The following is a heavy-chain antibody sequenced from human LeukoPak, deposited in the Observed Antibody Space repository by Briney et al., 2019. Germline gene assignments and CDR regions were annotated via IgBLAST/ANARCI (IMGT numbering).Heavy chain of an antibody. CDR2: NAWDGDK. J-gene: IGHJ4*02. CDR3: ARTNYLLRYFDY. V-gene: IGHV2-70*17. Sequence: SGPALVKPTQTLTLTCTFYGISLSRSGMCVSWLRQPPVKALEWLTRNAWDGDKFYSTALKSRLIISKDTSRNQVTLIMTNMDPVDTATYYCARTNYLLRYFDYWGQGALVTVSS. CDR1: GISLSRSGMC. D-gene: IGHD3-9*01.